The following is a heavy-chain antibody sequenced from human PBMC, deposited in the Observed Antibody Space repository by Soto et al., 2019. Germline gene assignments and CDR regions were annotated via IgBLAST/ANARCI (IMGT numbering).Heavy chain of an antibody. CDR2: IYYSGST. V-gene: IGHV4-30-4*01. J-gene: IGHJ6*02. D-gene: IGHD3-16*02. CDR3: ARVIALWYYYGMDV. CDR1: GGSISSGDYY. Sequence: QVQLQESGPGLVKPSQTLSLTCTVSGGSISSGDYYWSWIRQPPGKVLEWIGYIYYSGSTYYNPSLKSRVTISVDTSKNQFPLKLSSVTAADTAVYYCARVIALWYYYGMDVWGQGTTVTVSS.